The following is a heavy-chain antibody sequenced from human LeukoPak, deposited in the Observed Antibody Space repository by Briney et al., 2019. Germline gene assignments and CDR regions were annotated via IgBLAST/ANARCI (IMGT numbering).Heavy chain of an antibody. CDR2: IIGYNGNT. V-gene: IGHV1-18*01. CDR3: ARVHNERSHYVY. D-gene: IGHD1-26*01. J-gene: IGHJ4*02. Sequence: ASVKVSCQASGYTLTNYGISWVRQAPGQGPESMGWIIGYNGNTIYAQSLQGRVTMTTDSSTSTAYLELRSLRSDDTAVYYCARVHNERSHYVYWCQGTLVTVSS. CDR1: GYTLTNYG.